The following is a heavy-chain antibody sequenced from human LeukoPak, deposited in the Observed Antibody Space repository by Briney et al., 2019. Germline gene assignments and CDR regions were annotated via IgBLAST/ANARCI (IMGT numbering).Heavy chain of an antibody. CDR2: ISSRSSYI. J-gene: IGHJ3*02. D-gene: IGHD2-15*01. CDR3: ARVGAAAFDI. Sequence: GGSLRLSCAASGFTFSSYSMNWVRQAPGKGLEWVSSISSRSSYIYYADSVKGRFTISRDNAKNSLYLQMNSLRAEDTAVYYCARVGAAAFDIWGQGTMVTVSS. CDR1: GFTFSSYS. V-gene: IGHV3-21*01.